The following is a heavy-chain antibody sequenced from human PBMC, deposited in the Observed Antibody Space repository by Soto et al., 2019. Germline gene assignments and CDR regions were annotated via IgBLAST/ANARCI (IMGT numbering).Heavy chain of an antibody. CDR1: GGSISTYY. CDR3: ARDNYSTNSGDYYFHY. J-gene: IGHJ4*02. D-gene: IGHD4-4*01. Sequence: SETLSLTCTVSGGSISTYYWSWIRQPPGKGLEWIGCIFYSGSTNYNPSLKSRLTISVDTSKNQFSLKLSSVTAADTAVYYCARDNYSTNSGDYYFHYWGQGALVTVSS. V-gene: IGHV4-59*01. CDR2: IFYSGST.